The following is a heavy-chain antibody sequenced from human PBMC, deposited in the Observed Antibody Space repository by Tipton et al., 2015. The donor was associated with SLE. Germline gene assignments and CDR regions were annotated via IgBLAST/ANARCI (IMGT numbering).Heavy chain of an antibody. V-gene: IGHV4-39*01. J-gene: IGHJ4*02. CDR1: GGSISSSSYY. Sequence: TLSLTCTVSGGSISSSSYYWGWIRQPPGKGLEWIGSIYYSGSTYYNPSLKSRVTISVDTSKNQFSLKLSSVTAADTAVYYCASITRDGADDYWGQGPLVTVSS. CDR3: ASITRDGADDY. CDR2: IYYSGST. D-gene: IGHD1-14*01.